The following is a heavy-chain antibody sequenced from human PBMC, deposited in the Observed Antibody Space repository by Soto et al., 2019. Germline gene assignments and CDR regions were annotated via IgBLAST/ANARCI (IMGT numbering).Heavy chain of an antibody. CDR3: ASQSTGGWFDP. J-gene: IGHJ5*02. Sequence: APVTGYWTAGGYSFTGCSMYWVKQAPEQGLEWMGWINPNSGGTNYAQKFQGRVTMTRDTSISTAYMQLNSVTPEDTAVYYCASQSTGGWFDPWGPGPLVTVSS. CDR1: GYSFTGCS. V-gene: IGHV1-2*02. CDR2: INPNSGGT.